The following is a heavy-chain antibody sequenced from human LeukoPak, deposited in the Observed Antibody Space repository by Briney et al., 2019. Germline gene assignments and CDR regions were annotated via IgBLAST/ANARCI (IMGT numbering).Heavy chain of an antibody. D-gene: IGHD3-16*02. J-gene: IGHJ5*02. CDR3: ARAPYVWGSYRYTTWFDP. V-gene: IGHV4-4*02. CDR1: GGSISSSNW. Sequence: PSETLSLTCAVSGGSISSSNWWSWVRQPPGKGLEWIGEINHSGSTNYNPSLKSRVTISVDTSKNQFSLKLSSVTAADTAVYYCARAPYVWGSYRYTTWFDPWGQGTLVTVSS. CDR2: INHSGST.